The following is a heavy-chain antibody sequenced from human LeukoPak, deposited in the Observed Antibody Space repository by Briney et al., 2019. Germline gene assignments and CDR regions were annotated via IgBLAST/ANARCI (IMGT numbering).Heavy chain of an antibody. J-gene: IGHJ4*02. CDR3: ARAPYTQITAAATFDY. CDR2: MNPNSVNT. CDR1: GYTFTSYD. D-gene: IGHD6-13*01. V-gene: IGHV1-8*01. Sequence: GASVKVSCKASGYTFTSYDFNWVRQATGQGLEWMGWMNPNSVNTGYAQKFQGRDTMTRNTSISTAYMELSSLRSEDTAVYYCARAPYTQITAAATFDYWGQGTLVTVSS.